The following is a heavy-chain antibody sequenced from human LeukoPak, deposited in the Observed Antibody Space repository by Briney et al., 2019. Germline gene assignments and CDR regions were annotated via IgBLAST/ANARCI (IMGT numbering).Heavy chain of an antibody. J-gene: IGHJ3*02. Sequence: SEPLSLTCTVSGGFISTYYWTWIRQPPGKGLEWIGHIDYSGSTNSNPSLTSRVTISVDTSQIQFSLKLRSVTAADTAVYYCARGSGMLYFGSGFPAFDIWGQGTMVTVSS. CDR3: ARGSGMLYFGSGFPAFDI. D-gene: IGHD3-10*01. CDR1: GGFISTYY. V-gene: IGHV4-59*08. CDR2: IDYSGST.